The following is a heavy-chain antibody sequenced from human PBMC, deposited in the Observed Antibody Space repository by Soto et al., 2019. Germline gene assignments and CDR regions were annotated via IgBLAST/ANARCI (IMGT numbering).Heavy chain of an antibody. CDR1: GFTFSTYW. J-gene: IGHJ5*02. CDR2: INSDGSRT. CDR3: ATVATGSYYWFDP. Sequence: EVQLVESGGGLGQPGGSLRLSCAASGFTFSTYWMHWVRQAPGKGLVWVSRINSDGSRTNYADSVKGRFTTFRDNGKNTVYLQLTSLTAEDTAVYYWATVATGSYYWFDPWGQGTLVTVSS. D-gene: IGHD1-26*01. V-gene: IGHV3-74*01.